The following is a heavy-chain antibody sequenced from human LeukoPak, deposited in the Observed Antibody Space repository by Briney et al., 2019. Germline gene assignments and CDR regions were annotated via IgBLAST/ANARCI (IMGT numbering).Heavy chain of an antibody. CDR3: AKGPGYYPTYVDY. J-gene: IGHJ4*02. CDR1: GFTFSSYG. CDR2: RRYDGSNK. V-gene: IGHV3-30*02. D-gene: IGHD3-22*01. Sequence: QPGGSLRLSCAASGFTFSSYGMHWVRQAPGKGLEWVAFRRYDGSNKFYADSVKGRFTISRDNSKNTLYLQMNSLRVEDTAVYYCAKGPGYYPTYVDYWGQGTLVTVSS.